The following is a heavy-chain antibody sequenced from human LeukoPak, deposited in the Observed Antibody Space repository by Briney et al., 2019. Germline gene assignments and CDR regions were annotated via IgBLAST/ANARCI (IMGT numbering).Heavy chain of an antibody. Sequence: SVKVSCKASGGTFRSYAISWVRQAPGQALEWMGGIIPIFGTANYAQKFQGRVTITADESTSTAYMELSSLRSEDTAVYYCAREDCSGGNCYQNFDNWGQGTLVTVSS. J-gene: IGHJ4*02. D-gene: IGHD2-15*01. CDR3: AREDCSGGNCYQNFDN. V-gene: IGHV1-69*01. CDR2: IIPIFGTA. CDR1: GGTFRSYA.